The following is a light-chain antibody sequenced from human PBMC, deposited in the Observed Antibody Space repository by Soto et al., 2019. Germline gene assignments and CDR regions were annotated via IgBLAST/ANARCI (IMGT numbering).Light chain of an antibody. CDR1: QSVSSN. Sequence: VLTQSPATLSVPPGERATLSCRASQSVSSNLAWYQQKPGQAPRLLIYGASTRATGIPARFSGSGSGTEFTLTISSLQSEDFAVYYCQQYNNWPPWTFGQGTKVDIK. V-gene: IGKV3-15*01. CDR3: QQYNNWPPWT. CDR2: GAS. J-gene: IGKJ1*01.